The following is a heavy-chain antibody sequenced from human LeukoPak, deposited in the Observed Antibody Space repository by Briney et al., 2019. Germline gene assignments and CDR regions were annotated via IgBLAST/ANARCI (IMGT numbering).Heavy chain of an antibody. D-gene: IGHD3-22*01. CDR1: GYTFTSYG. Sequence: ASVKVSCKASGYTFTSYGISWVRQAPGQGLEWMGWISAYNGNTNYAQKLQGRVTMTTDTSTSAAYMELRSLRSDDTAVYYCARTQYYYDSSGYSLYYYYYYMDVWGKGTTVTVSS. V-gene: IGHV1-18*01. CDR2: ISAYNGNT. J-gene: IGHJ6*03. CDR3: ARTQYYYDSSGYSLYYYYYYMDV.